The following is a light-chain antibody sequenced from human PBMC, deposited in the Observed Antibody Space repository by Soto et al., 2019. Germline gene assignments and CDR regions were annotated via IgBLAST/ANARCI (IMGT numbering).Light chain of an antibody. CDR1: SSDVGGYNY. CDR2: EVS. Sequence: QSALTQPASVSGSPGQSITISCTGTSSDVGGYNYVSWYQHHPGKAPKLMIYEVSNRPSGVSNRFSGSKSGNTASLTISGLQADDEADYYCSSYTSSTSVVFGGGTKSPS. CDR3: SSYTSSTSVV. V-gene: IGLV2-14*01. J-gene: IGLJ2*01.